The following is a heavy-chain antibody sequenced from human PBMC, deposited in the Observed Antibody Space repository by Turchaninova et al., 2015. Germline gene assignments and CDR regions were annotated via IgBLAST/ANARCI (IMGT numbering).Heavy chain of an antibody. CDR2: VNLSGST. V-gene: IGHV4-34*01. CDR3: ARERSSTGEPVDY. CDR1: VDSFSGYY. J-gene: IGHJ4*02. D-gene: IGHD2-2*01. Sequence: QVQLQQWGAGLLKPAETLSLTCAVYVDSFSGYYWTLIRQSPGEGLEWIGEVNLSGSTNYNPSLKSRVTISVDTSKNQFSLRLSSVTAADTSVYYCARERSSTGEPVDYWGQGTLVTVSS.